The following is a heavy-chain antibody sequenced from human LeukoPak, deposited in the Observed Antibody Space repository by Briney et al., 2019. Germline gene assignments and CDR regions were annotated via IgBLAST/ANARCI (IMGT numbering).Heavy chain of an antibody. CDR3: ARLTYYDILTGYYYYYYMDV. CDR2: IYHSGST. CDR1: GGSISSSNW. D-gene: IGHD3-9*01. Sequence: SGTLSLTCAVSGGSISSSNWWSWVRQPPGKGLEWIGEIYHSGSTNYNPSLKSRVTISVDKSKNQFSLKLSSVTAADTAVYYCARLTYYDILTGYYYYYYMDVWGKGTTVTVSS. V-gene: IGHV4-4*02. J-gene: IGHJ6*03.